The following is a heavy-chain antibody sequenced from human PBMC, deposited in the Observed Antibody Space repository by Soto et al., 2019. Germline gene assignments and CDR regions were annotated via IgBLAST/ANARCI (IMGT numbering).Heavy chain of an antibody. V-gene: IGHV1-18*01. CDR3: AKDLREMATNTPDY. J-gene: IGHJ4*02. CDR1: GYTFTTYG. Sequence: ASVKVSCKTSGYTFTTYGISWVRQAPGQGLEWMGWITTDKGKTTYAQKFQGRVTMTTDTSTSTAYMELRSLRGEDTAVYYCAKDLREMATNTPDYWGQGTLVTVSS. CDR2: ITTDKGKT. D-gene: IGHD5-12*01.